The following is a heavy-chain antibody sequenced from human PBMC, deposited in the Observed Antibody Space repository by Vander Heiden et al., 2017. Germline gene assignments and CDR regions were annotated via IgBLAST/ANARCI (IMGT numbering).Heavy chain of an antibody. V-gene: IGHV3-30*01. CDR3: ARGRITMIVVVSDAFDI. J-gene: IGHJ3*02. D-gene: IGHD3-22*01. CDR2: ISYDGSNK. Sequence: QVQLVESGGGVVQPGRSLRLSCAASGLTFSSYAMHWVRQAPGKGLEWVAVISYDGSNKYYADSVKGRFTISRDNSKNTLYLQMNSLRAEDTAVYYCARGRITMIVVVSDAFDIWGQGTMVTVSS. CDR1: GLTFSSYA.